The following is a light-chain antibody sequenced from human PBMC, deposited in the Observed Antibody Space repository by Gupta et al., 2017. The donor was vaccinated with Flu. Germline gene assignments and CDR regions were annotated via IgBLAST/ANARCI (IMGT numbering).Light chain of an antibody. Sequence: TPGEPASISCRSSQSLLHSNGYTYLDWYLQKPGQSPQLLIYLASNRASGVPDRFSGSGSGTDFTLKISRVEAEDVGVYYCMQALQTPKYTFGQGTKLEIK. CDR2: LAS. J-gene: IGKJ2*01. V-gene: IGKV2-28*01. CDR1: QSLLHSNGYTY. CDR3: MQALQTPKYT.